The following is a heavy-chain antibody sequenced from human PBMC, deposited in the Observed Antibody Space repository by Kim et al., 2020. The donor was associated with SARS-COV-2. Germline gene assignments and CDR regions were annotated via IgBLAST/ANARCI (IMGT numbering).Heavy chain of an antibody. J-gene: IGHJ4*02. CDR3: ARTADSSGYYHFDY. CDR2: IYYSGST. D-gene: IGHD3-22*01. V-gene: IGHV4-31*03. Sequence: SETLSLTCTVSGGSISSGGYYWSWIRQHPGKGLEWIGYIYYSGSTYYNTSLKSRVTISIDTSKNQFSLKLSSVTAADTPVYYCARTADSSGYYHFDYWGQGTLVTVSS. CDR1: GGSISSGGYY.